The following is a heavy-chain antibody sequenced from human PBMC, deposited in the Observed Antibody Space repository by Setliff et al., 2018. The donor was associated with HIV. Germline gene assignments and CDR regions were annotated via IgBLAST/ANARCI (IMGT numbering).Heavy chain of an antibody. CDR1: GFSFSSYT. Sequence: GGSLRLSCAASGFSFSSYTMNWVRQAPGKGLEWVSYISSSSTTVYYADSVKGRFTISRDNAKNTLCLQMNSLRAEDTAVYYCARDKDYYDFSGYYYIYYYMDVWGKGTTVTVSS. CDR3: ARDKDYYDFSGYYYIYYYMDV. J-gene: IGHJ6*03. CDR2: ISSSSTTV. D-gene: IGHD3-22*01. V-gene: IGHV3-48*01.